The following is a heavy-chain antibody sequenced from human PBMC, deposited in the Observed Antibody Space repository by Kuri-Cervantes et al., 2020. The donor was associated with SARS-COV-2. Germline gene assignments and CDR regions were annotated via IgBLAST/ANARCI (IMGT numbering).Heavy chain of an antibody. Sequence: GESLKISCAASGLTFSSYAMHWVRQAPGKALEWVSSISGSGSYIYYADSVKGRFTISRDDAKNSLYLQMNSLRGEDTAVYYCARVAGEGPIYYYYMDVWGKGTTVTVSS. CDR2: ISGSGSYI. J-gene: IGHJ6*03. V-gene: IGHV3-21*01. CDR3: ARVAGEGPIYYYYMDV. D-gene: IGHD1-26*01. CDR1: GLTFSSYA.